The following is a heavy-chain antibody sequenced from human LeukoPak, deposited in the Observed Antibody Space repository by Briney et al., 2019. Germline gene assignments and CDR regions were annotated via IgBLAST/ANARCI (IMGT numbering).Heavy chain of an antibody. D-gene: IGHD2-15*01. CDR3: ARDLYF. V-gene: IGHV3-48*02. CDR1: GFTFSSYS. J-gene: IGHJ4*02. CDR2: ISSSSTTI. Sequence: PGGSLRPPCVVSGFTFSSYSMNWVRQAPGKGLEWISYISSSSTTIYYADSVKGRFTISRDNAKNSLYLQMNSLRDEDTAVYYCARDLYFWGQGTLVTVSS.